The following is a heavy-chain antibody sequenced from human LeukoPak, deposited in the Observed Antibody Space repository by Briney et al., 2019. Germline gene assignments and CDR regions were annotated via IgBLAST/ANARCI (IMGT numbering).Heavy chain of an antibody. D-gene: IGHD3-10*01. V-gene: IGHV3-23*01. J-gene: IGHJ4*02. CDR3: AKAKTMVRGVIPFDY. Sequence: GGTLRLSCAASGFTFSSYGMSWVRQAPGKGLEWVSTISGSGGSTYYADSVKGRFTISRDNSKNTLYLQMNSLRAEDTAVYYCAKAKTMVRGVIPFDYWGQGTLVTVSS. CDR2: ISGSGGST. CDR1: GFTFSSYG.